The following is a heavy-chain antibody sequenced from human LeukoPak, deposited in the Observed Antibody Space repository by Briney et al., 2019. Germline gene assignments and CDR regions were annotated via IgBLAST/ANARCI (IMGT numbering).Heavy chain of an antibody. Sequence: SETLSPTCAVSGGSLSSHYWTWIRQPPGKGLEWIGYIYYTGATNYNPSLKSRVTISVDTSKNQSSLKLSSVTAADTAVYYCARGVFIAASQYGYWGQGTLVTVSS. CDR2: IYYTGAT. CDR3: ARGVFIAASQYGY. D-gene: IGHD6-13*01. J-gene: IGHJ4*02. CDR1: GGSLSSHY. V-gene: IGHV4-59*11.